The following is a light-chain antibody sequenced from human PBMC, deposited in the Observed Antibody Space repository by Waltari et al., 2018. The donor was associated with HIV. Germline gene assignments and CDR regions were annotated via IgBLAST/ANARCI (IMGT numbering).Light chain of an antibody. J-gene: IGKJ2*01. V-gene: IGKV4-1*01. CDR1: QSVLNSSSNKNS. CDR3: QQHYTSPYT. Sequence: DIVMTQSPDSLAVSLGERATINCKSSQSVLNSSSNKNSLAWYKQKSGQPPNLLIYWASTRESGVPERFSGSGSGTDFTLTISSLQAADVAVYYCQQHYTSPYTFGQGTKLEIK. CDR2: WAS.